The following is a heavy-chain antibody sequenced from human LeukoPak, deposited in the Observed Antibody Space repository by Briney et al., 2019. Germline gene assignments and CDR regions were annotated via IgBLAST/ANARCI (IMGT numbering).Heavy chain of an antibody. J-gene: IGHJ4*02. Sequence: PGGSLRLSCAASGFTFSSYSMNWVRQAPGKGLEWVSSISSSSSYIYYADSVKGRFTISRDNAKNSLYLQMNSLRAEDTAVYYCASGLHIVVVTASYDYWGQGTLVTVSS. V-gene: IGHV3-21*01. CDR2: ISSSSSYI. D-gene: IGHD2-21*02. CDR3: ASGLHIVVVTASYDY. CDR1: GFTFSSYS.